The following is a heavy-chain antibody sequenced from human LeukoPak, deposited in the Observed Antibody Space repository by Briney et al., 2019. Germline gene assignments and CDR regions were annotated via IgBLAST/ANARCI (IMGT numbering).Heavy chain of an antibody. CDR1: GSIFSNYA. Sequence: PGRSLRLSCTASGSIFSNYAIHWVRQAPGKGLEWVALISYDGTNRNYADSVKGRFIISRDNSKNTLYLQMNRLRGEDTAVYYCARIKAVAGPPSYFDYWGQGTLSSSPQ. CDR2: ISYDGTNR. D-gene: IGHD6-19*01. V-gene: IGHV3-30*04. J-gene: IGHJ4*02. CDR3: ARIKAVAGPPSYFDY.